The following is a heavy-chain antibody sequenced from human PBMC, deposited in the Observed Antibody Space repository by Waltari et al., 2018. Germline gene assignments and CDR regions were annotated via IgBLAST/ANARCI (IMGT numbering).Heavy chain of an antibody. CDR3: ARDGSAHSSSSLLVDY. D-gene: IGHD6-6*01. V-gene: IGHV1-3*01. CDR1: GYTFTSYA. J-gene: IGHJ4*02. Sequence: QVQLVQSGAEVKKPGASVKVSCKASGYTFTSYAMHWVRQAPGQRLEWMGWINAGNGNTKYSQKFQGRVTITRDTSASTAYMELSSLRSEDTAVYYCARDGSAHSSSSLLVDYWGQGTLVTVSS. CDR2: INAGNGNT.